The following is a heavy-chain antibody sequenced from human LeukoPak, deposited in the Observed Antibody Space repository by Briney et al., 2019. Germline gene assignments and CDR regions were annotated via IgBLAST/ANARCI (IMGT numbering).Heavy chain of an antibody. Sequence: GGSLRLSCAASGFTFSSYAMHWVRQAPGKGLEWVAVISYDGSNKYYADSVKGRFTISRDNSKNTLYLQMNSLRAEDTAVYYCARGSAGYSYVLDYWGQGTLVTVSS. V-gene: IGHV3-30-3*01. CDR2: ISYDGSNK. D-gene: IGHD5-18*01. CDR3: ARGSAGYSYVLDY. J-gene: IGHJ4*02. CDR1: GFTFSSYA.